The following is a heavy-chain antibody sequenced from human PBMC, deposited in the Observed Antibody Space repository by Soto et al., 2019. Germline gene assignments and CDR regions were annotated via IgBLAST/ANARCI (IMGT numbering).Heavy chain of an antibody. Sequence: EVQLVESGGGLVQPGGSLRLSCTASGFNFSRFWTHWVRQVPGRGLVWVSHINSDGSRTSYADSVKGRFTISRDNAKNTLYLQMNSLRAEDTAVYYCARDLSSCSSARCYSFYYGVDVWGQGTRVTVSS. D-gene: IGHD2-2*01. V-gene: IGHV3-74*01. CDR1: GFNFSRFW. CDR2: INSDGSRT. CDR3: ARDLSSCSSARCYSFYYGVDV. J-gene: IGHJ6*02.